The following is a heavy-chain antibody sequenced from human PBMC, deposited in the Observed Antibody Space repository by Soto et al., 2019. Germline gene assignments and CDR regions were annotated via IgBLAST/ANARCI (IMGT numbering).Heavy chain of an antibody. CDR1: GGSFSGYY. V-gene: IGHV4-34*01. J-gene: IGHJ4*02. CDR3: GLRRRYGGYFDY. CDR2: INHSGST. D-gene: IGHD4-17*01. Sequence: QVQLQQWGAGLLKPSETLSLTCAVYGGSFSGYYWSWIRQPPGKGLEWIGEINHSGSTNYNPSLKSRVTISVDTSKNQFSLKLSSVTAADTAVYYCGLRRRYGGYFDYWGQGPLVTVSS.